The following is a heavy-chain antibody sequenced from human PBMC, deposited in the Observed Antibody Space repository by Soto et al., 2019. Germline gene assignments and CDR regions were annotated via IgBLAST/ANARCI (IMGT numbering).Heavy chain of an antibody. CDR3: ARGGHVVVVTAALDY. V-gene: IGHV1-46*01. D-gene: IGHD2-21*02. J-gene: IGHJ4*02. CDR2: VTPSGGHT. CDR1: GDTFTDYY. Sequence: QVQLMQSGAEVKKPGASVKVSCKASGDTFTDYYIHWVRQAPGQGLEWMGTVTPSGGHTTYAQHFLGRVTITRDTSTSTLYMEMTSLTSDDPAVYYCARGGHVVVVTAALDYWGQGTLVTVSS.